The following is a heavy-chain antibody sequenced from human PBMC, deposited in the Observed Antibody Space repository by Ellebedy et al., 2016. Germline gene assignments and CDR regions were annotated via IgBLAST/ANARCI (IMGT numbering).Heavy chain of an antibody. V-gene: IGHV4-61*08. D-gene: IGHD3-22*01. CDR2: VYRTGST. J-gene: IGHJ5*02. Sequence: SETLSLXXTVSGDSVLNAGAYWSWIRQTPGGGLQWIGYVYRTGSTKYNPSLESRVTMSVDTSKNQFSLRLNSLTAADTAVYYCARGLYFDSSGYHYWFDPWGQGTLVTVSS. CDR1: GDSVLNAGAY. CDR3: ARGLYFDSSGYHYWFDP.